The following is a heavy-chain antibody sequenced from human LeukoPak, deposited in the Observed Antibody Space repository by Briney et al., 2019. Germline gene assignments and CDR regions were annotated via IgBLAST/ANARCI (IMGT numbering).Heavy chain of an antibody. V-gene: IGHV4-39*07. D-gene: IGHD6-25*01. J-gene: IGHJ6*02. CDR2: IYYSGST. CDR1: GGSISSSSYY. Sequence: SETLSLTCTVSGGSISSSSYYWGWIHQPPGKGLEWIGSIYYSGSTYYNPSLKSRVTISVDTSKNQFSLKLSSVTAADTAVYYCARDQSESSGLSYYYYGMDVWGQGTTVTVSS. CDR3: ARDQSESSGLSYYYYGMDV.